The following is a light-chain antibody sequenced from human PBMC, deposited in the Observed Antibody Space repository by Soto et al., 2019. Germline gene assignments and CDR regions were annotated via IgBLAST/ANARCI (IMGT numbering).Light chain of an antibody. CDR2: KAS. J-gene: IGKJ4*01. CDR3: QQSNSYPLT. CDR1: QSINNW. V-gene: IGKV1-5*03. Sequence: DIQMTQSPSTLSASVGDRVTITCRASQSINNWLAWYQQKPGRAPNLLIYKASALETVVPSRFSGSGSGTEFTLTITSLQPEDFATYYCQQSNSYPLTFGGGTRVEI.